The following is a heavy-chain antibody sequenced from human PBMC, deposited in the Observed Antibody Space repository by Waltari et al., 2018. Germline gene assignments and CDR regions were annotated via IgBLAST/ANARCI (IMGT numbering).Heavy chain of an antibody. CDR3: ARELREWLLYSNWFDP. CDR2: IYTSGST. D-gene: IGHD3-3*01. CDR1: GGSISSYY. Sequence: QVQLQESGPGLVKPSETLSLTCTVSGGSISSYYWSWIRQPAGKGLEWIGRIYTSGSTNYNPSLKSRVTMSVDTSKNQFSLKLSSVTAADTAVYYCARELREWLLYSNWFDPWGQGTLVTASS. J-gene: IGHJ5*02. V-gene: IGHV4-4*07.